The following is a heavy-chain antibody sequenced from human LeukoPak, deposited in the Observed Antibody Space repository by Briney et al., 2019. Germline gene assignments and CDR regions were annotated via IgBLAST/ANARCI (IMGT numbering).Heavy chain of an antibody. CDR3: VREAGYCAPVCVKTNWFDP. J-gene: IGHJ5*02. Sequence: GGSLRLSCAASGFPFSSHAMSWVRQPPGKGLEWVAAISNGKAYYADSVRGRFAISRDDSTNTVYLHMNSLRDEDTALYHCVREAGYCAPVCVKTNWFDPWGQGTLVTVSS. CDR2: ISNGKA. D-gene: IGHD2-15*01. V-gene: IGHV3-23*01. CDR1: GFPFSSHA.